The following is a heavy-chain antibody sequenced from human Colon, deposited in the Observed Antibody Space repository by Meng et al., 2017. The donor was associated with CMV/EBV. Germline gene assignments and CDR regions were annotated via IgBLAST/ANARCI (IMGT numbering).Heavy chain of an antibody. J-gene: IGHJ4*02. V-gene: IGHV3-30*18. Sequence: ASGFTFNNYDMHWVRRATGRGLEWVAVISYDGSRTYYADSVKGRFTISRDNSKTTLYLQMNSLIPEDTAFYYCAKDRVGGGATTFDSWGQGTLVTVSS. CDR1: GFTFNNYD. CDR2: ISYDGSRT. D-gene: IGHD3-16*01. CDR3: AKDRVGGGATTFDS.